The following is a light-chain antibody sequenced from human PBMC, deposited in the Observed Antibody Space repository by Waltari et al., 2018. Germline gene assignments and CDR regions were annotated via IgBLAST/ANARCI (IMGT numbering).Light chain of an antibody. V-gene: IGLV1-47*01. CDR2: RNN. CDR1: TSNIGSHH. CDR3: AAWDDSLRGRV. J-gene: IGLJ3*02. Sequence: QSVLTQPPSASGTPGQRVNISCSGSTSNIGSHHVYWYQQLPGTAPKLLILRNNQRPSGVPDRFSGSKSGTSASLAISGRRSEDEADYYCAAWDDSLRGRVFGGGTKLTVL.